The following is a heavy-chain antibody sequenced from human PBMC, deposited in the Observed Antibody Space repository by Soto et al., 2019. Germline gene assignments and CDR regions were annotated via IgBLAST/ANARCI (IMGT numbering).Heavy chain of an antibody. D-gene: IGHD2-2*01. Sequence: GESLRLSCAASGFTFSSYEMNWVRQAPGKGLEWVSYISSSGSTIYYADSVKGRFTISRDNAKNSLYLQMNSLRAEDTAVYYCARDRRRSSAAYYYYYYGMDVWGQGTTVTVSS. J-gene: IGHJ6*02. CDR1: GFTFSSYE. CDR3: ARDRRRSSAAYYYYYYGMDV. CDR2: ISSSGSTI. V-gene: IGHV3-48*03.